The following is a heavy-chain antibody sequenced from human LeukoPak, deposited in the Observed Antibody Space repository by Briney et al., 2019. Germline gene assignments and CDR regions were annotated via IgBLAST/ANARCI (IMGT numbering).Heavy chain of an antibody. CDR3: ARVGRLGAFDI. D-gene: IGHD6-25*01. J-gene: IGHJ3*02. V-gene: IGHV1-69*02. Sequence: SVKVSCKASGGTLSSYTISWVRQAPGQGLEWMGRIIPILGIANYAQKFQGRVTITADKSTSTAYMELSSLRSEDTAVYYCARVGRLGAFDIWGQGTMVTVSS. CDR1: GGTLSSYT. CDR2: IIPILGIA.